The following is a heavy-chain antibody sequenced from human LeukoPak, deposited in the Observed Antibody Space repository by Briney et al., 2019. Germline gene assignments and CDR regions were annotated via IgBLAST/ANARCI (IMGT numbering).Heavy chain of an antibody. J-gene: IGHJ4*02. CDR3: AGDYYGLGSLDY. CDR1: GFTFSSYA. CDR2: ISSNGGST. V-gene: IGHV3-64*01. D-gene: IGHD3-10*01. Sequence: GGSLRLSCAASGFTFSSYAMHWVRQAPGKGLEYVSAISSNGGSTYYANSVKGRFTISRDNSKNTLSLQMNSLRAEDTAVYYCAGDYYGLGSLDYWGQGTLVTVSS.